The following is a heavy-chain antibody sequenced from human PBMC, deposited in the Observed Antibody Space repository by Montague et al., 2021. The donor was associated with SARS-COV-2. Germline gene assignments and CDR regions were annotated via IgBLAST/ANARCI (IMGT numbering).Heavy chain of an antibody. CDR1: GGSIGSYY. V-gene: IGHV4-59*01. J-gene: IGHJ4*02. CDR3: ARSLDPSGTYYLAY. CDR2: IHYSGSN. Sequence: SETRSLTCSVSGGSIGSYYWSWLRQPPGKGLEWIGHIHYSGSNTYGPSFKSRVTISIDTPKNQFSLKLSSVTAADTAVYYCARSLDPSGTYYLAYWGQGTLVTVSS. D-gene: IGHD3-10*01.